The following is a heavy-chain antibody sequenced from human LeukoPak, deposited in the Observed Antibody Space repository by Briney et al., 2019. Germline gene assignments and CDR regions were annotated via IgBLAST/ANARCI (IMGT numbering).Heavy chain of an antibody. CDR3: ARAHAYSSGLFDY. CDR1: GGSFSGYY. Sequence: SETLSLTCAVYGGSFSGYYWSWIRQPPGKGLEWIGEINHSGSTNYNPSLKSRVTISVDTSKNQFSLKLSSVTAADTAVYYCARAHAYSSGLFDYWGQGTLVTVSS. D-gene: IGHD6-19*01. J-gene: IGHJ4*02. V-gene: IGHV4-34*01. CDR2: INHSGST.